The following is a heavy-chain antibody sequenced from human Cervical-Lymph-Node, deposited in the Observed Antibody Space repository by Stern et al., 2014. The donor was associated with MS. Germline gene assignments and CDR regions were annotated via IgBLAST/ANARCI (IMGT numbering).Heavy chain of an antibody. V-gene: IGHV3-33*01. CDR3: ARGGDFKWAVRSQFFDY. CDR1: GFTFRSYG. Sequence: VHLVESGGGVVQPGRSLRLSCAASGFTFRSYGIHWVRQAPGKGLEWVAVVWYDGTTKSYSDSVKGRFTISRDNPRQTVYLQMDNLRVEDTAIYLCARGGDFKWAVRSQFFDYWGQGTLITVSS. CDR2: VWYDGTTK. D-gene: IGHD1-26*01. J-gene: IGHJ4*02.